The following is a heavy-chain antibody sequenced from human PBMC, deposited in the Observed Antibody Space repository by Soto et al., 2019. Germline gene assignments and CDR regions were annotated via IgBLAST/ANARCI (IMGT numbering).Heavy chain of an antibody. CDR3: ARVDGCSGGSCYWGWFDP. Sequence: QLQLQESGSGLVKPSQTLSLTCAVSGGSISSGGYSWSWIRQPPGKGLEWIGYIYHSGSTYYNPSLKSRVTISVDRSKNQFSLKLSSVTAADTAVYYCARVDGCSGGSCYWGWFDPWGQGTLVTVSS. D-gene: IGHD2-15*01. J-gene: IGHJ5*02. CDR1: GGSISSGGYS. CDR2: IYHSGST. V-gene: IGHV4-30-2*01.